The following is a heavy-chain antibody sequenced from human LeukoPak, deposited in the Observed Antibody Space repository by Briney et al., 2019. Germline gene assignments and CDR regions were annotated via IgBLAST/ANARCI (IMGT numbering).Heavy chain of an antibody. CDR2: IYYSGST. D-gene: IGHD1-26*01. V-gene: IGHV4-59*08. CDR1: GGSISSYY. J-gene: IGHJ4*02. Sequence: SETLSLTCTVSGGSISSYYWSWIRQPPGKGLEWIGYIYYSGSTNYNPSLKSRVTISVDTSKNQFSLKLSSVTAADTAVYYCAIVLSGSYFYWGQGILVTVSS. CDR3: AIVLSGSYFY.